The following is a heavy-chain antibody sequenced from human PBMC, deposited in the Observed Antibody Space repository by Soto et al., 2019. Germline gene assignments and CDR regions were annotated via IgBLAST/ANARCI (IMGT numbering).Heavy chain of an antibody. Sequence: QLQLEESGPGLVKSSETLSLTSRVSGDSISSSSYSWGWIRQSPGEGLEWIGNIHGNEGTQYNPSLSGRVISSVDTPAIRFSLRLTSVTAADTGVYYCASRYGPSEFDHWGQGSLVTVSS. CDR3: ASRYGPSEFDH. CDR1: GDSISSSSYS. V-gene: IGHV4-39*01. J-gene: IGHJ1*01. D-gene: IGHD3-9*01. CDR2: IHGNEGT.